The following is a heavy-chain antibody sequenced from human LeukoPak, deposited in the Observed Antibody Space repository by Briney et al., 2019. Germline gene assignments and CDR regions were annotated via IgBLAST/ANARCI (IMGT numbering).Heavy chain of an antibody. J-gene: IGHJ5*02. D-gene: IGHD5-24*01. V-gene: IGHV3-53*01. CDR2: IYSGGST. Sequence: PGGSLRLSCAASGFTVSSNYMSWVRQAPGKGLEWVSVIYSGGSTYYADSVKGRFTISRDNSKNTLYLQMNSLRAEDTAVYYCARQMTKGSYWFDPWGQGTLVTVSS. CDR3: ARQMTKGSYWFDP. CDR1: GFTVSSNY.